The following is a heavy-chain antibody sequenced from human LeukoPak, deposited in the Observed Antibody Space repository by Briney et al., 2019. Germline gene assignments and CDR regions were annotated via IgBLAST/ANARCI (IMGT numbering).Heavy chain of an antibody. J-gene: IGHJ5*02. CDR1: GYTITSYA. CDR3: ARDHRASIAAPINWFDP. D-gene: IGHD6-6*01. V-gene: IGHV1-3*03. Sequence: ASVKVSCKASGYTITSYAMHWVRQAPGQRLEWMGWINAGNGNTKYSQEFQGRVTITRDTSTSTAYMELSSLRSEDTAVYYCARDHRASIAAPINWFDPWGQGTLVTVSS. CDR2: INAGNGNT.